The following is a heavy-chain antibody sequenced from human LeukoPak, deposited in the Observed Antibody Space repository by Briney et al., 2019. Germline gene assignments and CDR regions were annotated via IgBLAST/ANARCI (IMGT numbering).Heavy chain of an antibody. J-gene: IGHJ1*01. Sequence: SETLSLTCTVSRGSISSYYWSWIRQPPGKGLEWIGYIYYSGSTNYNPSLKSRVTISVDTSKNQFSLKLSSVTAADTAVYYCARGIAARRVQHWGQGTLVTVSS. CDR3: ARGIAARRVQH. D-gene: IGHD6-6*01. CDR2: IYYSGST. V-gene: IGHV4-59*12. CDR1: RGSISSYY.